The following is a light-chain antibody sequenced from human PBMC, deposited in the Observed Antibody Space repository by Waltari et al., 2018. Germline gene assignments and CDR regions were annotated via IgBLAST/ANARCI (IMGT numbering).Light chain of an antibody. Sequence: QSALTQPATVSGSPGQSITISCTGTRRDGGGDKYVSWYQQHPGKAPKLMIYEVSNRPSGVSNRFSGSKSGNTASLTISGLQAEDEADYYCSSYTSSSVVFGGGTKLTVL. V-gene: IGLV2-14*01. CDR1: RRDGGGDKY. CDR3: SSYTSSSVV. CDR2: EVS. J-gene: IGLJ2*01.